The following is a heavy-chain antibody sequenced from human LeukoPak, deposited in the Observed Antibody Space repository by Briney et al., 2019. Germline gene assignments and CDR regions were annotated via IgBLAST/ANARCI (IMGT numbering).Heavy chain of an antibody. D-gene: IGHD3-10*01. CDR3: ARASEDSPSNDRKWVRVRGPYDGMDV. Sequence: ASVKVSCKASGYTFTGYYMHWVRQAPGQGLEWMGWINPNSGGTNYAQKFQGWVTMTRDTSISTAYMELSRLRSDDTAVYYCARASEDSPSNDRKWVRVRGPYDGMDVWGQGTTVTVSS. CDR2: INPNSGGT. J-gene: IGHJ6*02. V-gene: IGHV1-2*04. CDR1: GYTFTGYY.